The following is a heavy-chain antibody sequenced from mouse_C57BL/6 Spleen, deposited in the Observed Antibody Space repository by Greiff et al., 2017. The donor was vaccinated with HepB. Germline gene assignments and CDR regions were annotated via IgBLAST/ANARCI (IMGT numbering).Heavy chain of an antibody. Sequence: EVQVVESGGGLVQPGGSLSLSCAASGFTFTDYYMSWVRQPPGKALEWLGFIRNKANGYTTEYSASVKGRFTISRDNSQSILYLQMNALRAEDRATYYCARLGMSYAMDYWGQGTSVTVSS. CDR1: GFTFTDYY. CDR3: ARLGMSYAMDY. J-gene: IGHJ4*01. CDR2: IRNKANGYTT. V-gene: IGHV7-3*01.